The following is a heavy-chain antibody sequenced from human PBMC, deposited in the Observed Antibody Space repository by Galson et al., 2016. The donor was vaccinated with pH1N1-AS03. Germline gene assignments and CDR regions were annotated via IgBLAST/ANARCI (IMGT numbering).Heavy chain of an antibody. J-gene: IGHJ4*02. D-gene: IGHD3-16*02. Sequence: ETLSLTCTVSGGSITSSSSYWGWIRQPPGKGLEWIGSIHYRGTTYYNTSLKSRITISVYTSKNQFPLRLSSLTAADTAVYYCARHAQDYLWGSYRYYDYWGQGTLVT. CDR2: IHYRGTT. CDR3: ARHAQDYLWGSYRYYDY. CDR1: GGSITSSSSY. V-gene: IGHV4-39*06.